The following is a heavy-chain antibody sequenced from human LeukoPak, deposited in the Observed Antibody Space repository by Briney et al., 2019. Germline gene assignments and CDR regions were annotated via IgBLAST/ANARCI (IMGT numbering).Heavy chain of an antibody. CDR2: IGGSGGRT. Sequence: GGSPRLSCAASGFTFSSYAMSWVRQAPGKGLEWVSAIGGSGGRTYYADSVKGRFTISRDNSKNTLYLQMFSLRPEDTAVYFCAKDLILWGQGTVVTVSS. CDR3: AKDLIL. V-gene: IGHV3-23*01. CDR1: GFTFSSYA. J-gene: IGHJ3*01.